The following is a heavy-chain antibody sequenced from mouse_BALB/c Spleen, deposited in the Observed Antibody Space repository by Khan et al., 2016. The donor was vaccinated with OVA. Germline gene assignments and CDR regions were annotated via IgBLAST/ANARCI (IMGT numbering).Heavy chain of an antibody. D-gene: IGHD2-14*01. V-gene: IGHV9-4*02. CDR2: INTHSGVP. CDR1: GYTFTTAG. Sequence: QIQLVQSGPELKKPGETVRISCKASGYTFTTAGMQWVQKMPGKGLKWIGWINTHSGVPKYAEDFKGRFAFSLETSASTAYLQITNLKNEDTATYCCARGGAAYYRNDGSAMEYWGQGTSVTVSS. J-gene: IGHJ4*01. CDR3: ARGGAAYYRNDGSAMEY.